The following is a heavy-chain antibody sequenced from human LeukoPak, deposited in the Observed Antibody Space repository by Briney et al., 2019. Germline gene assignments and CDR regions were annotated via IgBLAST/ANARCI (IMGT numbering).Heavy chain of an antibody. V-gene: IGHV3-23*01. J-gene: IGHJ4*02. CDR3: ARGRYSGSYYYAYFDY. CDR2: ISGSGRDT. CDR1: GFTFSNYA. D-gene: IGHD1-26*01. Sequence: PGGSLRLSCAASGFTFSNYAMSWVRQAPGKGLEWVAVISGSGRDTYYGYSVKGRFTISRDNSKNTLYLQMGSLRAEDMAVYYCARGRYSGSYYYAYFDYWGQGTLVTVSS.